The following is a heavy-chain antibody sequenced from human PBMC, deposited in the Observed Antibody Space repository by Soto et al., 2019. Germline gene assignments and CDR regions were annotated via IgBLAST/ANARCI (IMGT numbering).Heavy chain of an antibody. CDR1: GGTFSSYA. Sequence: SVKVSCKASGGTFSSYAISWVRQAPGQGLEWMGGIIPIFGTANYAQKFQGRVTITADESTSTAYMELSSLRSEDTAVYYCARARRSMVRGVNDYYYGMDVWGQGTTVTVSS. V-gene: IGHV1-69*13. CDR3: ARARRSMVRGVNDYYYGMDV. D-gene: IGHD3-10*01. CDR2: IIPIFGTA. J-gene: IGHJ6*02.